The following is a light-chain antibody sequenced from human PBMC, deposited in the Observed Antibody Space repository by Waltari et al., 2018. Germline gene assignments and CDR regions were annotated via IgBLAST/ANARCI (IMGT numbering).Light chain of an antibody. CDR3: QQYYDTPRT. CDR1: QTVLYASDNNNY. J-gene: IGKJ1*01. V-gene: IGKV4-1*01. Sequence: DIVMTQSPDSLAVSLGERATINCKSSQTVLYASDNNNYLAWYQQKLGQPPKRLIYWASTRASGVPARFSGSGSGTDFTLTISSLQAEDVAVYYCQQYYDTPRTFGQGTRVEIK. CDR2: WAS.